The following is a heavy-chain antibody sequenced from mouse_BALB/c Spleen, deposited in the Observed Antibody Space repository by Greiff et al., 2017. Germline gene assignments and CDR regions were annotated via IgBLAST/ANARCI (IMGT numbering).Heavy chain of an antibody. D-gene: IGHD2-4*01. Sequence: VQLQQSGAELVRPGVSVKISCKGSGYTFTDYAMHWVKQSHAKSLEWIGVISTYYGDASYNQKFKGKATMTVDKSSSTAYMELARLTSEDSAIYYCASMISSWFAYWGQGTGHCLC. CDR2: ISTYYGDA. V-gene: IGHV1S137*01. CDR3: ASMISSWFAY. J-gene: IGHJ3*01. CDR1: GYTFTDYA.